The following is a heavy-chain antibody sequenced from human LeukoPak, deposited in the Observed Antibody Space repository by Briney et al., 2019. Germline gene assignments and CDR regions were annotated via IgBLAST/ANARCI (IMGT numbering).Heavy chain of an antibody. J-gene: IGHJ6*03. Sequence: GASVKVSCRASGGTFSSYAISWVRQAPGQGLEWMGGIIPIFGTANYAQKFQGRVTITTDESTSTAYMELSSLRSEDTAVYYCAREPWGTRIAAHLGPADYYMDVWGKGTTVTVSS. CDR1: GGTFSSYA. CDR2: IIPIFGTA. V-gene: IGHV1-69*05. CDR3: AREPWGTRIAAHLGPADYYMDV. D-gene: IGHD6-6*01.